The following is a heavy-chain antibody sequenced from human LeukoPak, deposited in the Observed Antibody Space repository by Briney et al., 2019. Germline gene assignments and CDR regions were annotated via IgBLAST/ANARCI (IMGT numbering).Heavy chain of an antibody. CDR1: GFTVSSNY. CDR2: IYSGGST. J-gene: IGHJ4*02. D-gene: IGHD3-22*01. V-gene: IGHV3-53*01. CDR3: ARDTYYYDSSGSPAFDY. Sequence: GGSLRLSCAASGFTVSSNYMSWVRQAPGKGLEWDSVIYSGGSTYYADSVKGRFTISRDNSKNTLYLQMNSLRAEDTAVYYCARDTYYYDSSGSPAFDYWGQGTLVTVSS.